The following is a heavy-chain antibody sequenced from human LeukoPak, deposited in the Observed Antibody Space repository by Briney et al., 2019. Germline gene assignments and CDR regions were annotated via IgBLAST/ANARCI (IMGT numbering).Heavy chain of an antibody. CDR1: GGSFSGYY. CDR2: INHSGST. Sequence: PSETLSLTCAVYGGSFSGYYWSWIRQPPGKRLEWIGEINHSGSTNYNPSLKSRVTISVDTSKNQFSLKLSSVTAADTAVYYCARGPRLLISRYYYYMDVWGKGTTVTVSS. J-gene: IGHJ6*03. V-gene: IGHV4-34*01. CDR3: ARGPRLLISRYYYYMDV. D-gene: IGHD3-16*01.